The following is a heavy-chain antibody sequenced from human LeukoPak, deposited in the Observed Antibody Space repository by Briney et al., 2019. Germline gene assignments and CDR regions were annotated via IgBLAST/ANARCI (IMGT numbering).Heavy chain of an antibody. J-gene: IGHJ6*03. D-gene: IGHD2-21*01. Sequence: GGSLRLSCAASGFTFSSYAMSWVRQAPGKGLEWVSAISGSGGSTYYADSVKGRFTISRDNSKNTLYLQMNSLRADDTAVYYCAKMVGKIVAYYYYYMDVWGKGTTVTVSS. CDR3: AKMVGKIVAYYYYYMDV. V-gene: IGHV3-23*01. CDR1: GFTFSSYA. CDR2: ISGSGGST.